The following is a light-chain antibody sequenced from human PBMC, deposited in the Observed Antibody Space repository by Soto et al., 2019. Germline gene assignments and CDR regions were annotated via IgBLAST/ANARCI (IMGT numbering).Light chain of an antibody. V-gene: IGLV1-51*01. CDR2: DND. Sequence: QSVLTQPPSMSAAPGQKVTISCSGSTSNIENNYVSWYQHLPGTAPKLLIYDNDERPSGIPDRFSVSKSGTSATLGITGLQIGDEADYYCGAWDSSLSVVLFGGGTKLTVL. CDR3: GAWDSSLSVVL. CDR1: TSNIENNY. J-gene: IGLJ2*01.